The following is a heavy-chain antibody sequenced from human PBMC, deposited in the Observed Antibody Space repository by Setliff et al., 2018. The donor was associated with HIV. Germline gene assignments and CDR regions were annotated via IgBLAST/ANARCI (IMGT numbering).Heavy chain of an antibody. D-gene: IGHD1-26*01. J-gene: IGHJ4*02. CDR2: IIPILGIA. CDR3: ATGMGIPQRSTPLYY. V-gene: IGHV1-69*10. Sequence: SVKVSCQASGYAFTSDHMHWVRQAPGQGLEWMGGIIPILGIANYAQKFQGRVTMTEDTSTDTAYMELSSLRSEDTAVYYCATGMGIPQRSTPLYYWGQGTLVTVSS. CDR1: GYAFTSDH.